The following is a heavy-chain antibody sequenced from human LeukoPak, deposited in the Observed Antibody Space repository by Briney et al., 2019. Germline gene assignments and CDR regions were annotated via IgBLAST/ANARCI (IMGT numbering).Heavy chain of an antibody. Sequence: GGSLRLSCAASGFTFSSYATSWVRQAPGKGLEWVSAFSGSGGTTYYADSVKGRFTISKDNSKNTLYLQMNSLRAEDTAVYYCAKEAYGDYVYYYYGMDVWGQGTTVTVSS. V-gene: IGHV3-23*01. J-gene: IGHJ6*02. CDR1: GFTFSSYA. D-gene: IGHD4-17*01. CDR3: AKEAYGDYVYYYYGMDV. CDR2: FSGSGGTT.